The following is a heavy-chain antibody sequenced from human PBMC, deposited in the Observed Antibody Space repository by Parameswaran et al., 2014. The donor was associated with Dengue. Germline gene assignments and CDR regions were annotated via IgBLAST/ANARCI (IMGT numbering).Heavy chain of an antibody. D-gene: IGHD1-1*01. CDR3: ARDRDVTGTPIDY. CDR2: IIPPFNRA. J-gene: IGHJ4*02. Sequence: WVRQAPGQGLEWMGGIIPPFNRATYAQKFRGRVIISADESTRTAFMEIISLTFEDTAVYYCARDRDVTGTPIDYWGQGTLVTVSS. V-gene: IGHV1-69*01.